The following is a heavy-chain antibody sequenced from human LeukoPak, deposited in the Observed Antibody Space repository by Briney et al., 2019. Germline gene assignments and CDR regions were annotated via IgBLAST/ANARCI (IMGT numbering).Heavy chain of an antibody. V-gene: IGHV4-59*11. J-gene: IGHJ3*02. D-gene: IGHD6-19*01. CDR3: ARYSAGWYDAFDI. CDR2: VYYSGST. CDR1: GGSISSHY. Sequence: PSETLSLTCTVSGGSISSHYWSWTRQPPGKGLEWIGCVYYSGSTNYKPSLKSRVTISVDTSKNQFSLKLSSVTAADTAVYYCARYSAGWYDAFDIWGQGTMVTVSP.